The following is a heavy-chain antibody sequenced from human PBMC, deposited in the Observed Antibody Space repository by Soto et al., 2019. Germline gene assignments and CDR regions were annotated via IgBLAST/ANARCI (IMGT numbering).Heavy chain of an antibody. J-gene: IGHJ6*02. V-gene: IGHV3-48*02. CDR2: ISSSSSTI. CDR3: AREGVYYYYGMDV. CDR1: GFTFSSYS. Sequence: EVQLVESGGGLVQPGGSLRLSCAVSGFTFSSYSMNWVRLAPGKGLEWVSYISSSSSTIYYTDSVKGRFTISRDNAKNSLYLQMNSLRDEDTAVYYCAREGVYYYYGMDVWGQGTTVTVSS. D-gene: IGHD3-16*01.